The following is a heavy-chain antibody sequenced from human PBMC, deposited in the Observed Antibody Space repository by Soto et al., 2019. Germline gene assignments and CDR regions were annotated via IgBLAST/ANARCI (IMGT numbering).Heavy chain of an antibody. V-gene: IGHV3-23*01. CDR1: GFTFSSYA. Sequence: EVQLLESGGGLVQPGGSLRLSCAASGFTFSSYAMSWVRQAPGEGLEWVSAISGSGGSTYYADSVKGRFTISRDNSKNTLYLQMNSLRAEDTAVYYCAKAPGGLAYCGGDCYSLDYWGQGTLVTVSS. J-gene: IGHJ4*02. D-gene: IGHD2-21*02. CDR3: AKAPGGLAYCGGDCYSLDY. CDR2: ISGSGGST.